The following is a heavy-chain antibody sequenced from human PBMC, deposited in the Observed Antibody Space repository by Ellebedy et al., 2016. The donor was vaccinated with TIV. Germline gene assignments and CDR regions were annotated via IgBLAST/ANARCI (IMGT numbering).Heavy chain of an antibody. CDR2: IKQDGSEK. D-gene: IGHD7-27*01. V-gene: IGHV3-7*01. J-gene: IGHJ4*02. Sequence: GGSLRLXCAASGFTFSTSWMNWVRQAPGKGLEWVANIKQDGSEKYYVESVKGRFTVSRDNAKNSLFLQMNSLRAEDTAVYYCVRWGQWGQGTLVTVSS. CDR1: GFTFSTSW. CDR3: VRWGQ.